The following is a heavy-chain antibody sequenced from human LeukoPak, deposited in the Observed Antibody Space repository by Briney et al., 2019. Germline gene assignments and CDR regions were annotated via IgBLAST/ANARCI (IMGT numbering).Heavy chain of an antibody. D-gene: IGHD2-21*02. Sequence: SQTLSLTCAISGDSVSSNSAAWNWIRQSPSRGLEWLGRTYYRSKWYNDYAVSVKSRITINPDTSKNQFSLQLNSVTPEDTAVYYCARTLVMVVTATKGVAYAFDIWGQGTMVTVSS. CDR2: TYYRSKWYN. J-gene: IGHJ3*02. CDR1: GDSVSSNSAA. V-gene: IGHV6-1*01. CDR3: ARTLVMVVTATKGVAYAFDI.